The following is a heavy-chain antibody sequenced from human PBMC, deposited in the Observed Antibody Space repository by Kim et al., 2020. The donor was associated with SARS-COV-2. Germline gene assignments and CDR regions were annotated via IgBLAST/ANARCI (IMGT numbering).Heavy chain of an antibody. Sequence: GGSLRLSCAASGFTFSSYGMHWVRQAPGKGLEWVAVISYDGSNKYYADSVKGRFTISRDNSKNTLYLQMNSPRAEDTAVYYCAKVRVWFGELLHKKSYYYYGMDVWGQGTTVTVSS. CDR2: ISYDGSNK. CDR3: AKVRVWFGELLHKKSYYYYGMDV. CDR1: GFTFSSYG. J-gene: IGHJ6*02. V-gene: IGHV3-30*18. D-gene: IGHD3-10*01.